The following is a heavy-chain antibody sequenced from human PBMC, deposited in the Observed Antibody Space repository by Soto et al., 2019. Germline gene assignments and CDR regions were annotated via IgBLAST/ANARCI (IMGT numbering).Heavy chain of an antibody. CDR2: INPSGGST. V-gene: IGHV1-46*01. CDR1: GYTFTDYR. CDR3: ARPAGRLANWFDP. D-gene: IGHD6-6*01. J-gene: IGHJ5*02. Sequence: QVQLVQSGVEVKKPGASVKVSCKASGYTFTDYRMIWVRQAPGQGLEWMGIINPSGGSTNYAPNFPGRVTLTRDSFTSTVYMELSNLRSEDTAVYYCARPAGRLANWFDPWGQGTLVTVSS.